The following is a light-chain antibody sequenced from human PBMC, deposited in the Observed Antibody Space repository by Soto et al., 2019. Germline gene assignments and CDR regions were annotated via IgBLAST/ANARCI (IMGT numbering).Light chain of an antibody. J-gene: IGKJ1*01. Sequence: EIVMTQSPATLSVSPGERATLSCRASQSVSSDLAWYQQKPGQAPRLLIYDASTRATGIPARFSGSGSGTEFTLTISSLQPEDFAVYYCQQCNNWPWTFGQGTKVEIK. CDR3: QQCNNWPWT. CDR2: DAS. V-gene: IGKV3-15*01. CDR1: QSVSSD.